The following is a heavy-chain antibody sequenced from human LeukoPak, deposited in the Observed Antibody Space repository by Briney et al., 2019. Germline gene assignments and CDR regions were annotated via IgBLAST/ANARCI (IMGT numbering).Heavy chain of an antibody. CDR1: GFTVSSNY. CDR3: ARDSAGSYYGGVIDY. D-gene: IGHD1-26*01. J-gene: IGHJ4*02. V-gene: IGHV3-53*01. Sequence: GGSLRPSCAASGFTVSSNYMSWVRQAPGKGLEWVSVIYSGGSTYYADSVKGRFTISRDNAKNSLYLQMNSLRAEDTAVYYCARDSAGSYYGGVIDYWGQGTLVTVSS. CDR2: IYSGGST.